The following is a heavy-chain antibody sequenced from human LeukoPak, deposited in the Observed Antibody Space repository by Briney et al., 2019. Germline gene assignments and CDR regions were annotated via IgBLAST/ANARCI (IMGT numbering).Heavy chain of an antibody. D-gene: IGHD3-10*01. V-gene: IGHV1-2*02. CDR3: ARVMVRGVIPDY. CDR2: INPNSGGT. CDR1: GYTFTGYY. Sequence: RASVKVSCKASGYTFTGYYMHWVRQAPGQGLEWMGWINPNSGGTNYAQKFQGRVTMTRDTSISTAYMELSRLRSDDTAVYYCARVMVRGVIPDYWGQGTLVTVSS. J-gene: IGHJ4*02.